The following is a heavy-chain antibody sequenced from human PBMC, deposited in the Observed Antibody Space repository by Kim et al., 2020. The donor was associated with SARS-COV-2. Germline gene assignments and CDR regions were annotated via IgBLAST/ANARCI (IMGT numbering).Heavy chain of an antibody. D-gene: IGHD2-8*01. CDR3: ARRRINGMNWFDP. J-gene: IGHJ5*02. CDR1: GYRFTSYW. V-gene: IGHV5-51*01. CDR2: IYPGDSDT. Sequence: GESLKISCKGSGYRFTSYWIGWVRQMPGKGLEWMGIIYPGDSDTIYSPSFQGQVTISLDKSISTAYLQWSSLKASDTAMYYCARRRINGMNWFDPWGQGTLVTVSS.